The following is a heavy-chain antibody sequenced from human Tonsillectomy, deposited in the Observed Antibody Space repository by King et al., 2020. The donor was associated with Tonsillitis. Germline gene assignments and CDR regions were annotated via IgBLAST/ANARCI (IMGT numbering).Heavy chain of an antibody. V-gene: IGHV3-9*01. Sequence: VQLVESGGGLVQPGRSLRLSCAASGFKFEDYAMHWVRQAPGKGLEWVSGISWNSDSVAYADSVKGRFNISRASAKNSLYLQMNSLTPEDTAFYHCVKDGSCNGPKCWGDNWFDSWGQGTLVTVSS. CDR3: VKDGSCNGPKCWGDNWFDS. CDR1: GFKFEDYA. D-gene: IGHD2-15*01. J-gene: IGHJ5*01. CDR2: ISWNSDSV.